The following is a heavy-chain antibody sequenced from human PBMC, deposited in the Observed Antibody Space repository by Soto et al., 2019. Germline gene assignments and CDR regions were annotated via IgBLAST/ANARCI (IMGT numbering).Heavy chain of an antibody. CDR3: ARLGYCSSTSCDALLDY. D-gene: IGHD2-2*01. V-gene: IGHV4-59*08. Sequence: SETLSLTCTVSGGSISSYYWSWIRQPPGKGLEWIGYIYYSGSTNYNPSLKSRVTISVDTSKNQFSLKLSSVTAADTAVYYCARLGYCSSTSCDALLDYWGQGTLVTVSS. J-gene: IGHJ4*02. CDR1: GGSISSYY. CDR2: IYYSGST.